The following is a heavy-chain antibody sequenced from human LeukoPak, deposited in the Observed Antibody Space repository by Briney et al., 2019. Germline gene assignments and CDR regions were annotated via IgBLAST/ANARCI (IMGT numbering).Heavy chain of an antibody. J-gene: IGHJ4*02. V-gene: IGHV3-66*01. CDR1: GFTVSSNY. Sequence: GGSLRLSCAASGFTVSSNYMSWVRQAPGKGLEWVSVIYSGGSTYYADSVKGRFTISRDNSKNTLYLQMNSLRAEDTAVYYCARDRDSSDWSFDYWDQGTLVTVSS. CDR2: IYSGGST. CDR3: ARDRDSSDWSFDY. D-gene: IGHD6-19*01.